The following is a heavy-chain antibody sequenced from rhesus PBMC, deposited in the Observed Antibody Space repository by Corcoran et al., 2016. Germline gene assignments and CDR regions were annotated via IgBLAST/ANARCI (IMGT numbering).Heavy chain of an antibody. CDR1: GRSISRTD. CDR2: IYGRGSST. CDR3: ARHGYSGSYYGY. Sequence: QVQLQESGPGLVKPLETLSLTCAVSGRSISRTDWSWSRQAPGKGLEWIGYIYGRGSSTNYNPSLKSRVTLSVDTSKNQLSLKLSSVTAADTAVYYCARHGYSGSYYGYWGQGVLVTVSS. V-gene: IGHV4S11*01. D-gene: IGHD3-16*01. J-gene: IGHJ4*01.